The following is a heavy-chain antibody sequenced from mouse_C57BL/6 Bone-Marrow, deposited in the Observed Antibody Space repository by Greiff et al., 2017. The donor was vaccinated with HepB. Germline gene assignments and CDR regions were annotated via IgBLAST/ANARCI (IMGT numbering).Heavy chain of an antibody. D-gene: IGHD2-1*01. CDR1: GYAFTNYL. V-gene: IGHV1-54*01. CDR3: ASFYRGYFDV. CDR2: INPGSGGT. J-gene: IGHJ1*03. Sequence: VQLQQSGAELVRPGTSVKVSCKASGYAFTNYLIEWVKQRPGQGLEWIGVINPGSGGTNYNEKFKGKATLTADKSSSTAYMQLSSLTSEDTAVYFCASFYRGYFDVWGTGTTVTVSS.